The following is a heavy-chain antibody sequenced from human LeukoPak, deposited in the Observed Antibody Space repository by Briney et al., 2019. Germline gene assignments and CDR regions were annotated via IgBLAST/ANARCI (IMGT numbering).Heavy chain of an antibody. CDR3: AKEDGDYRLGDTMDV. CDR1: GFTFSSYG. Sequence: GGSLRLSCAASGFTFSSYGMHWVRQAPGKGLEWVAVISYDGSKTYYADAVKGRITISRDNSKNTLYVQMNSLRAEDTAVYYCAKEDGDYRLGDTMDVWGQGTTVTVSS. V-gene: IGHV3-30*18. D-gene: IGHD4-17*01. CDR2: ISYDGSKT. J-gene: IGHJ6*02.